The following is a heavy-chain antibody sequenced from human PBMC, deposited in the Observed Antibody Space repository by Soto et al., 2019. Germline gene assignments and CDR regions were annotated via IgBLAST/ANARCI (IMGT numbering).Heavy chain of an antibody. J-gene: IGHJ4*02. CDR1: GFICSDYY. V-gene: IGHV3-11*01. CDR2: ISGSGDTI. Sequence: EGSLRLSCEASGFICSDYYMAWIRQAPGRGLEWVSYISGSGDTIYYADSVKGRFTISRDSAKDSLYLQMNTLRDEDTAIYYCARLGQFDFWGQGTVVTVSS. CDR3: ARLGQFDF.